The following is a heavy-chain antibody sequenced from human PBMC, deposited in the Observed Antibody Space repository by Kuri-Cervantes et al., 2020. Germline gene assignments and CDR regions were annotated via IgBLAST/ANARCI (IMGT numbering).Heavy chain of an antibody. CDR1: GGSFSGYY. CDR2: IYYSGST. D-gene: IGHD2-2*01. Sequence: SETLSLTCAVYGGSFSGYYWSWIRQPPGKGLEWIGYIYYSGSTNYNPSLKSRVTISVDTSKNQFSLKLSSVTAADTAIYYCARGYCSSTGCYFDHWGQGTLVTVSS. V-gene: IGHV4-59*08. CDR3: ARGYCSSTGCYFDH. J-gene: IGHJ4*02.